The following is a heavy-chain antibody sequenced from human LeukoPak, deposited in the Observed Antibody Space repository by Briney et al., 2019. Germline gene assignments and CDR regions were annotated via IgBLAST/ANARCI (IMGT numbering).Heavy chain of an antibody. CDR3: GGAKFYYYGMDV. Sequence: GSLRLSCAASGLTFSSYAMTWVRQAPGKGLEWVSTISGSGDNTHCADSVQGRLTISRDNTKSTLYLQMNSLRAEDTAVYYCGGAKFYYYGMDVWGLGTTVIVYS. D-gene: IGHD3-16*01. CDR1: GLTFSSYA. CDR2: ISGSGDNT. J-gene: IGHJ6*02. V-gene: IGHV3-23*01.